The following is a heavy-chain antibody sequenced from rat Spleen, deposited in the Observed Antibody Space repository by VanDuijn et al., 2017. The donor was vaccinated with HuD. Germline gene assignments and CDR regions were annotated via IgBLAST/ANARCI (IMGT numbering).Heavy chain of an antibody. D-gene: IGHD1-11*01. J-gene: IGHJ3*01. V-gene: IGHV5-27*01. Sequence: EVQLVESGGGLVQPGRSLKLSCAASGFTFSNYYMAWVRQAPTKGLEWVAYISTGGGSTYYRDSVKGRFTISRDNAKSALYLQMDSLQTEDTAIYFCTRTYGGYTSHWFAYWGQGTLVTVSS. CDR3: TRTYGGYTSHWFAY. CDR1: GFTFSNYY. CDR2: ISTGGGST.